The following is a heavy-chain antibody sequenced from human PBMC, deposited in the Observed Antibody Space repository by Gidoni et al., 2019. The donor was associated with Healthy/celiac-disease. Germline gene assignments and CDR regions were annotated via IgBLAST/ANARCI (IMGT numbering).Heavy chain of an antibody. CDR3: ARERRYSGPYNWFDP. CDR1: GGSLSSYY. V-gene: IGHV4-59*01. Sequence: QVQLHDSGPGLVKPSETLSLTCTVSGGSLSSYYSSWIRQPPGKGLEWLGYICDSGSTNYNPSLKSRVTIAVDTSKSQFSLKLSPVTAADTAVYYCARERRYSGPYNWFDPWGQGTLVTVSS. CDR2: ICDSGST. D-gene: IGHD5-12*01. J-gene: IGHJ5*02.